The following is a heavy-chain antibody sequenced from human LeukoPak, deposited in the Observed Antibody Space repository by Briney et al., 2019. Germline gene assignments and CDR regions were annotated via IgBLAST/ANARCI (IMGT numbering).Heavy chain of an antibody. CDR3: ARDPSYSIYNYMDV. V-gene: IGHV3-74*01. Sequence: GGSLRLSCAASGFTFSSYWMHWVRQAAGEGMVWVSRINTDGSTTSYADSVKGRFTISRDNARNTLYLQMNSLRADDTAVYYCARDPSYSIYNYMDVWGKGTTVTVSS. D-gene: IGHD4-11*01. CDR2: INTDGSTT. J-gene: IGHJ6*03. CDR1: GFTFSSYW.